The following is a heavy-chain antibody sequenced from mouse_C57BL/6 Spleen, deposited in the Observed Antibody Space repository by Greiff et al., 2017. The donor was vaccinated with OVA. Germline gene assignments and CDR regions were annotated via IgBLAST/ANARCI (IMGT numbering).Heavy chain of an antibody. CDR1: GFTFSDAW. Sequence: EVQRVESGGGLVQPGGSMKLSCAASGFTFSDAWMDWVRQSPEKGLEWVAEIRNKANNHATYYAESVKGRFTISRDDSKSSVYLQMNSLRAEDTGIYYCTRGYYYGSSFYYAMDYWGQGTSVTVSS. V-gene: IGHV6-6*01. CDR3: TRGYYYGSSFYYAMDY. CDR2: IRNKANNHAT. D-gene: IGHD1-1*01. J-gene: IGHJ4*01.